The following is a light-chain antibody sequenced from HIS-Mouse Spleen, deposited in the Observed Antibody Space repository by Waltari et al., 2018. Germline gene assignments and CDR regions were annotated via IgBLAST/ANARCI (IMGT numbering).Light chain of an antibody. Sequence: QSALTQPPSASGSPGQPATISSTGTSSDVGGYNYFSWYQQHPGKAPKLMIYEVSKRPSGVPDRFSGSKSGNTASLTVSGLQAEDEADYYCSSYAGSNNWVFGGGTKLTVL. CDR1: SSDVGGYNY. J-gene: IGLJ3*02. CDR2: EVS. V-gene: IGLV2-8*01. CDR3: SSYAGSNNWV.